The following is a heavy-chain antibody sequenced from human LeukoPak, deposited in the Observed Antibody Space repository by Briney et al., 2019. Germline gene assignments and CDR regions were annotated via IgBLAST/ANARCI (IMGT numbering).Heavy chain of an antibody. CDR3: ARGEPGFGGLPTVLDN. J-gene: IGHJ4*02. Sequence: GGSLRLSCAASGFTFSSFSMNWVRQAPGKGLEGVSSISSSTPYIYYADSVKSRFTISRDNAKDSLYLHMNRLRAEDTAVYYCARGEPGFGGLPTVLDNWGQGTLVTVSS. CDR1: GFTFSSFS. V-gene: IGHV3-21*01. D-gene: IGHD4-23*01. CDR2: ISSSTPYI.